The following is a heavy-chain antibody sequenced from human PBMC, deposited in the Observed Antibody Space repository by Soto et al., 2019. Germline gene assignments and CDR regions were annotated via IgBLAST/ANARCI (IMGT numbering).Heavy chain of an antibody. J-gene: IGHJ4*02. CDR2: IHYSGTT. D-gene: IGHD2-15*01. V-gene: IGHV4-31*03. CDR3: ARVGGSGSPFDY. Sequence: SETLSLTCTVSGGSISSGGYYWSWIRQHPGKGLEWIGYIHYSGTTYGNPSLKSRVTISGDTSKNQFSLKLSSVTAADTAVYYCARVGGSGSPFDYWGQGTLVTVSS. CDR1: GGSISSGGYY.